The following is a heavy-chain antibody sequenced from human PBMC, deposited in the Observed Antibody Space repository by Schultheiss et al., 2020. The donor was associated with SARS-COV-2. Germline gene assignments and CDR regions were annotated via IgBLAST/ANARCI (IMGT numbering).Heavy chain of an antibody. CDR1: GGSISSGGYY. V-gene: IGHV4-30-4*01. D-gene: IGHD3-10*01. CDR2: IYYSGST. J-gene: IGHJ6*02. Sequence: SETLSLTCTVSGGSISSGGYYWSWIRQPPGKGLEWIGYIYYSGSTNYNPSLKSRVTISVDTSKNQFSLKLSSVTAADTAVYYCAREGKGEVRGVIIGHYYYGMDVWGQGTTVTVSS. CDR3: AREGKGEVRGVIIGHYYYGMDV.